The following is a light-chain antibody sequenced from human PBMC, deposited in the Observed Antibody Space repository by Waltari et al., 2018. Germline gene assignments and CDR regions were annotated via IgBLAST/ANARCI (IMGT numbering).Light chain of an antibody. CDR3: GTWDSSLSGYV. CDR1: SPNIGHKY. J-gene: IGLJ1*01. Sequence: QSVLTQPPSVSAAPGQKGTISCSGSSPNIGHKYLTWYQQPPGTAPKLLIFDNFKRPSGIPDRFSGSKSGTSATLGITGLQTGDEADYYCGTWDSSLSGYVFGTGTKVTVL. CDR2: DNF. V-gene: IGLV1-51*01.